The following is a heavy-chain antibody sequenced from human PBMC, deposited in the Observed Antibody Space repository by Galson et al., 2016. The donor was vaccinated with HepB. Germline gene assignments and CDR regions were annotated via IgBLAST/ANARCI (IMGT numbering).Heavy chain of an antibody. V-gene: IGHV4-30-2*01. CDR1: GDSISSNYYS. J-gene: IGHJ4*02. CDR2: VYHTGRT. D-gene: IGHD2-15*01. CDR3: ARVAYSGPSLYFDY. Sequence: TLSLTCAVSGDSISSNYYSWSWIRQPPGKGLEWIGYVYHTGRTYYNPALKSRLTISADRSKKQFSLKLTSVTAADTAVYYCARVAYSGPSLYFDYWGQGTLVTVSS.